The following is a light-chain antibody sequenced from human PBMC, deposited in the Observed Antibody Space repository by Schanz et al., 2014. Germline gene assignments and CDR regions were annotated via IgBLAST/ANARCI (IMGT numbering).Light chain of an antibody. CDR3: QQRSNWSFK. CDR1: QRVTSY. CDR2: DAS. J-gene: IGKJ3*01. Sequence: EVVLTQSPATLSLAPGEKATLSCRASQRVTSYVAWYQHKNGQAPRLLIYDASARATGVPARFSGSGSGTYFTLTISGLEPDDSAIYYCQQRSNWSFKFGPGTKVEIK. V-gene: IGKV3-11*01.